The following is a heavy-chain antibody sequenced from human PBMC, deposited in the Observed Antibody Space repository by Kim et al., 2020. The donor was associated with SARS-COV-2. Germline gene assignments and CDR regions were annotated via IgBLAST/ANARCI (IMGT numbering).Heavy chain of an antibody. V-gene: IGHV3-21*05. CDR2: IRISSTYT. J-gene: IGHJ3*02. Sequence: GGSLRLSCAASGFTFSSYSMNWVRQAPGKGLEWVSGIRISSTYTVYADSLKGRITISRDNAKSSMYLQMNSLRADDTAVYDCAREARRRQRDKESADAFDIWGHGTLLIVSS. CDR1: GFTFSSYS. CDR3: AREARRRQRDKESADAFDI.